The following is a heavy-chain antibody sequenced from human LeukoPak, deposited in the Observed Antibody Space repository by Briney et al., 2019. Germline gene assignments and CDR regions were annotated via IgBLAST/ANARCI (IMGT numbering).Heavy chain of an antibody. J-gene: IGHJ4*02. D-gene: IGHD6-13*01. CDR1: GYTLTELS. CDR2: FDPEDGET. V-gene: IGHV1-24*01. Sequence: ASVEVSCKVSGYTLTELSMHWVRQAPGKGLEWMGGFDPEDGETIYAQKFQGRVTMTEDTSTDTAYMELSSLRSEDTAVYYCATLYRIAAAGNHGDYWGQGTLVTVSS. CDR3: ATLYRIAAAGNHGDY.